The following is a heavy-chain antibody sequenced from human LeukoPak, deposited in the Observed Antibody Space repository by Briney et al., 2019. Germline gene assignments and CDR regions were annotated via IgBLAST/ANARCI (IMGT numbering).Heavy chain of an antibody. D-gene: IGHD3-22*01. Sequence: PSETLSLTCTVSGGSMSPYHWGWIRQPPGKGLEWTGYIYYSGSTNYNPSLKSRVTISVDTSKNQFSLKLSSVTAADTAVYYCARDPYYYDSSGYPTPRSYGMDVWGQGTTVTVSS. CDR2: IYYSGST. CDR1: GGSMSPYH. J-gene: IGHJ6*02. CDR3: ARDPYYYDSSGYPTPRSYGMDV. V-gene: IGHV4-59*01.